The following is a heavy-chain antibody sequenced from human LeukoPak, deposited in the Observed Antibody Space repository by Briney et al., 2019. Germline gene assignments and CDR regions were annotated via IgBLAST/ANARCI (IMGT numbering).Heavy chain of an antibody. D-gene: IGHD4-17*01. Sequence: GASVTVSCKASGYTFTGYYMHWVRQAPGQGLEWMGRINPNSGGTNYAQKFQGRVTMTRDTSISTAYMELSRLRSDDTAVYYCAREIYGDYYFDYWGQGTLVTVSS. V-gene: IGHV1-2*06. CDR3: AREIYGDYYFDY. CDR2: INPNSGGT. CDR1: GYTFTGYY. J-gene: IGHJ4*02.